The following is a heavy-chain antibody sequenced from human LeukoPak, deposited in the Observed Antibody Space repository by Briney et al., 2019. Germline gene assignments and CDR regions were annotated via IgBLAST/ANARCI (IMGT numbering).Heavy chain of an antibody. CDR3: AREGSYCSSTSCYYRVYYYYYMDV. D-gene: IGHD2-2*01. J-gene: IGHJ6*03. CDR1: GFTFSSYW. Sequence: GGSLRLSCAASGFTFSSYWMSWVRQAPGKGLEWAANIKQDGSEKYYVDSVKGRFTISRDNAKNSLYLQMNSLRAEDTAVYYCAREGSYCSSTSCYYRVYYYYYMDVWGKGTTVTVSS. V-gene: IGHV3-7*01. CDR2: IKQDGSEK.